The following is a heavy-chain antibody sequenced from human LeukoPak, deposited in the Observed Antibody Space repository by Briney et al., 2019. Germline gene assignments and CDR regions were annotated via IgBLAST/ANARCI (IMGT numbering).Heavy chain of an antibody. D-gene: IGHD3-10*01. CDR3: ARATGRVVRGITWRYFDY. V-gene: IGHV1-18*04. CDR1: GYTFTGYH. Sequence: ASVKVSCKASGYTFTGYHMHWVRQAPGQGLEWMGWISGYNDNTKYTQKLQGRVTMTTDTSTSTAYMELRSLRSDDTAVYYCARATGRVVRGITWRYFDYWGQGTLVTVSS. CDR2: ISGYNDNT. J-gene: IGHJ4*02.